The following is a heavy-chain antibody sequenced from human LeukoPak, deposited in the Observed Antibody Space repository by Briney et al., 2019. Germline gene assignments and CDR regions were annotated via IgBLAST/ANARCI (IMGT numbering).Heavy chain of an antibody. CDR3: ARGPSRGGELVAFDI. CDR1: GYTFTSYD. J-gene: IGHJ3*02. D-gene: IGHD1-26*01. V-gene: IGHV1-8*03. CDR2: MNPNSGNT. Sequence: ASVKVSCKASGYTFTSYDINWVRQATGQGLEWMGWMNPNSGNTGYAQKFQGRVTITTDESTSTAYMELGSLRSEDTAVYYCARGPSRGGELVAFDIWGQGTMVTVSS.